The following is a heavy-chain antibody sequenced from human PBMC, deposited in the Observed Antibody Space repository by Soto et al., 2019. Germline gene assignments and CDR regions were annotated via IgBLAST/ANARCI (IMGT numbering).Heavy chain of an antibody. Sequence: GGSLRLSCAASGFTFSDYAMHWVRQAPGKGLEWVSVVSGGGGTTHNADSVKGRFTISRDNSKNTLYLQMNSLRAEDTAIYYCARVRQWLVDYYYYGMDVWGQGTTVTVSS. J-gene: IGHJ6*02. D-gene: IGHD6-19*01. V-gene: IGHV3-23*01. CDR3: ARVRQWLVDYYYYGMDV. CDR2: VSGGGGTT. CDR1: GFTFSDYA.